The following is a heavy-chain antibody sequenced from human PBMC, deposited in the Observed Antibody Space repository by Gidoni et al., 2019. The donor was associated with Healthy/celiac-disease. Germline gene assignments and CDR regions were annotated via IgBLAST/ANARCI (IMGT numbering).Heavy chain of an antibody. CDR2: IYYSGST. CDR3: ARQQRWLQGNPFDY. D-gene: IGHD5-12*01. J-gene: IGHJ4*02. Sequence: QLQLQESGPGLVKPSETLSLTCTVSGGSIRRSSYYWGWIRQPPGKGLEWIGSIYYSGSTYYNPSLKSRVTISVDTSKNQFSLKLSSVTAADTAVYYCARQQRWLQGNPFDYWGQGTLVTVSS. CDR1: GGSIRRSSYY. V-gene: IGHV4-39*01.